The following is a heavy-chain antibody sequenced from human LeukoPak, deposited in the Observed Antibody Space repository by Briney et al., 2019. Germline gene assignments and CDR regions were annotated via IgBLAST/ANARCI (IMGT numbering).Heavy chain of an antibody. J-gene: IGHJ4*02. Sequence: GASVKVSCKXSGYTFTDYYMHWVQQAPGKGLEWMGLVDPEDGETIYAEKFQGRVTITADTSTDTAYMELSSLRYEETAVYYCATAITMVRGVIQDYWGQGTLVTVSS. D-gene: IGHD3-10*01. CDR3: ATAITMVRGVIQDY. CDR2: VDPEDGET. V-gene: IGHV1-69-2*01. CDR1: GYTFTDYY.